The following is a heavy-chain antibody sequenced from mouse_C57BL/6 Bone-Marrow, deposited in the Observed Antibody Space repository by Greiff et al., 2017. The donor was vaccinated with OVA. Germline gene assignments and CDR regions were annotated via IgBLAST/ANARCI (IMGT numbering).Heavy chain of an antibody. CDR2: ISDGGSYT. Sequence: EVKLMESGGALVKPGGSLKLSCAASGFTFSSYAMSWVRQTPEKRLEWVATISDGGSYTYYPDNVKGRFTISRDNAKNNLYLQMSHLKSEDTAMYYCAREGYYAMDYWGQGTSVTVSS. J-gene: IGHJ4*01. CDR3: AREGYYAMDY. V-gene: IGHV5-4*01. CDR1: GFTFSSYA.